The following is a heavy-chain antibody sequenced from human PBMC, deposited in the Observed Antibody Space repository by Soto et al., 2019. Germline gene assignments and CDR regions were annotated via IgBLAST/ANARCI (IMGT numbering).Heavy chain of an antibody. J-gene: IGHJ4*02. Sequence: ASVKVSCKASGYTFTSYDINWVRQATGQGLEWMGWMNPNSGNTGYAQKFQGRVTMTRNTSISTAYMELSSLRSEDTAVYYCARGPLSGYYYGSGSYHYWGQGTLVTVSS. D-gene: IGHD3-10*01. CDR3: ARGPLSGYYYGSGSYHY. CDR1: GYTFTSYD. CDR2: MNPNSGNT. V-gene: IGHV1-8*01.